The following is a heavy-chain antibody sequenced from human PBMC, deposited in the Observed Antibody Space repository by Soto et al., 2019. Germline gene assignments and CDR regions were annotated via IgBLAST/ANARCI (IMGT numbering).Heavy chain of an antibody. V-gene: IGHV3-30*18. Sequence: QVQLVESGGGVVQPGMSLRLSCAASGFTFSSYGMHWVRQAPGKGLEWVAVISYDGSNKYYADSVKGRFTISRDNSKNSLYLQMNSLRSEYTAVYYFAKEVIQLWFSYYYGMDVWCQGTTVTVSS. CDR2: ISYDGSNK. J-gene: IGHJ6*02. D-gene: IGHD5-18*01. CDR3: AKEVIQLWFSYYYGMDV. CDR1: GFTFSSYG.